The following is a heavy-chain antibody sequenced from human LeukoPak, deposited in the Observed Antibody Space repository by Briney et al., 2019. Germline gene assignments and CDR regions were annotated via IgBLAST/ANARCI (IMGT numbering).Heavy chain of an antibody. CDR3: ARSKEVAVAGIDY. Sequence: PSETLSLTCTVSGGSISSYYWSWLRQPPGKGLEWVGYIYYSGSTNYNPSLKSRVTISVDTSKNQFSLKLSSVTAADTAVYYCARSKEVAVAGIDYWGQGTLVTVSP. CDR1: GGSISSYY. J-gene: IGHJ4*02. CDR2: IYYSGST. V-gene: IGHV4-59*01. D-gene: IGHD6-19*01.